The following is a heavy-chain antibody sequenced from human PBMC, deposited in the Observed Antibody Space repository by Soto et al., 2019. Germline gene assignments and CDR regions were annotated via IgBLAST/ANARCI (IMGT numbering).Heavy chain of an antibody. Sequence: SFSDIGTVSGGGVVRISVISVWIRPSPSRGLEWLGRTYYRSKWYNDYAESVKSRITINPDTSKNQFSLHLNSVTPEDTAVYYCVRLIGNSWLDFWGQGTLVTVSS. CDR1: GGGVVRISVI. CDR2: TYYRSKWYN. V-gene: IGHV6-1*01. J-gene: IGHJ5*01. CDR3: VRLIGNSWLDF. D-gene: IGHD1-26*01.